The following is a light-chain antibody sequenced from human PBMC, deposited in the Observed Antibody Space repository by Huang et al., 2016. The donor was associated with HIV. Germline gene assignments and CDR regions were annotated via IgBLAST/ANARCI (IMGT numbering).Light chain of an antibody. Sequence: IVMTQSPDTLSVSPGERATLSCRASQTVSNNLAWYPQKPGQAPRLLSYGASTRATGVPARFSGSGSGTEFALTISSLTSEDFTFYYCQQYNDWPPTFGQGTKLEI. V-gene: IGKV3-15*01. CDR1: QTVSNN. CDR3: QQYNDWPPT. J-gene: IGKJ2*01. CDR2: GAS.